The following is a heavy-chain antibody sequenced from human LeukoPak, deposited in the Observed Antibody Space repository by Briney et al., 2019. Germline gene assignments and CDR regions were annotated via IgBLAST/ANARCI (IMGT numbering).Heavy chain of an antibody. Sequence: SETLSLTCAVYGGSFSGYYWSWIRQPPGKGLEWIGEINHSGSTNYNPSLKSRVTISVDTSKNQFSLKLSSVTAADTAAYYCTRSIWSGYYFDYWGHGTLVTVSS. CDR3: TRSIWSGYYFDY. D-gene: IGHD3-3*01. J-gene: IGHJ4*01. V-gene: IGHV4-34*01. CDR1: GGSFSGYY. CDR2: INHSGST.